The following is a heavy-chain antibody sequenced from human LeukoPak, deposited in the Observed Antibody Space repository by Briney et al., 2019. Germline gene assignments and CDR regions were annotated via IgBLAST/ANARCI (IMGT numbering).Heavy chain of an antibody. CDR1: GFDFITYS. Sequence: GGSLRLSCAASGFDFITYSMNWVRQAPGKGLEWISYISISSSTIYYADSVKGRFTFSRDNAKTSLYLQMNSLRAEDTAVYYCARRDSGSRGFDSWGQGTLVTVSS. V-gene: IGHV3-48*01. D-gene: IGHD3-10*01. CDR3: ARRDSGSRGFDS. J-gene: IGHJ4*02. CDR2: ISISSSTI.